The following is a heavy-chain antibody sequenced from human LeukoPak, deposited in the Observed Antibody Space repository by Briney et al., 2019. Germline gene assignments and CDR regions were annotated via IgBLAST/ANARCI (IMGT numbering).Heavy chain of an antibody. CDR2: INHSGST. CDR1: GGSFSGYY. J-gene: IGHJ4*02. V-gene: IGHV4-34*01. D-gene: IGHD3-3*01. Sequence: PSETLSLTCAVYGGSFSGYYWSWIRQPPGKGLEWIGEINHSGSTNYNPSLKSRVTISVDTSKNQFSLKLSSVTAADTAVYYCARGFMEEWSDYWGQGTLVTVSS. CDR3: ARGFMEEWSDY.